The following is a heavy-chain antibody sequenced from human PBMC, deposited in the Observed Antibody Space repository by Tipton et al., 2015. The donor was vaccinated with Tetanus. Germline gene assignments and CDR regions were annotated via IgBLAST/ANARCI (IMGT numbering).Heavy chain of an antibody. CDR1: GFDFRSDW. CDR3: ASGSSLDY. V-gene: IGHV3-7*01. CDR2: IKQDGNEK. J-gene: IGHJ4*02. D-gene: IGHD6-6*01. Sequence: GSLRLSCAASGFDFRSDWMTWVRQAPGKGLEWVANIKQDGNEKYHVDSVKGRFTISRDNGKNLLYLQMNSLTADDTAVYFCASGSSLDYWGQGTLVTVSS.